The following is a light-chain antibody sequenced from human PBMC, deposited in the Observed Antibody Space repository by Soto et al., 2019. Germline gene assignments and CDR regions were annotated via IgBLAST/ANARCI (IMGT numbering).Light chain of an antibody. Sequence: IVWTQSAATLSLSPGERATLSCRASQSVSSYLAWYQQKPGQAPRLLIYDASNRATGIPARFSGSGSGTDFTLTISSLEPEDFAVYYCQQRSNWPTFGQGTRLEIK. V-gene: IGKV3-11*01. CDR2: DAS. J-gene: IGKJ5*01. CDR1: QSVSSY. CDR3: QQRSNWPT.